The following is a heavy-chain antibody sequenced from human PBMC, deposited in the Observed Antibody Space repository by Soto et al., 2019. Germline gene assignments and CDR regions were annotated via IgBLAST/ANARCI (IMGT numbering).Heavy chain of an antibody. Sequence: GGSLRLSCAASGFTFSTYGMHWVRQSPGKGLEWLAVIAYDGSNKYYADSVKGRFTISRDSSQNTVYLQVNSLGGEDTAVYYCAKDRSSSSVAGMDGWGQRTTVTVSS. CDR2: IAYDGSNK. D-gene: IGHD6-6*01. V-gene: IGHV3-30*18. CDR3: AKDRSSSSVAGMDG. CDR1: GFTFSTYG. J-gene: IGHJ6*02.